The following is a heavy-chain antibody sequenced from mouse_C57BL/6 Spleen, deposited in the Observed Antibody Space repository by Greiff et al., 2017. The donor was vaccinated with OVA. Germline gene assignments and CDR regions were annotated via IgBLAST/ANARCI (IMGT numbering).Heavy chain of an antibody. D-gene: IGHD1-1*01. V-gene: IGHV5-9*01. Sequence: DVKLVESGGGLVKPGGSLKLSCAASGFTFSSYTMSWVRQTPEKRLEWVATISGGGGNTYYPDSVKGRFTISRDNAKNTLYLQMSSLRSEDTALYYCARQRGITTYFDYWGQGTTLTVSS. CDR2: ISGGGGNT. CDR1: GFTFSSYT. J-gene: IGHJ2*01. CDR3: ARQRGITTYFDY.